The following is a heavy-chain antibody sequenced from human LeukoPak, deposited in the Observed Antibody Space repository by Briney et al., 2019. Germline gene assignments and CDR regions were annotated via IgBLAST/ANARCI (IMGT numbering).Heavy chain of an antibody. CDR1: GYTFGAYY. J-gene: IGHJ6*03. V-gene: IGHV1-2*02. D-gene: IGHD3-10*01. CDR3: ARDLLRGSGSYNMDV. Sequence: ASVKVSCKASGYTFGAYYMYWVRQAPGQGLEWMGWIRPNSGGTNYTQKFQGRVTMTRDTSISTAYMELSRLRSDDTAVYYCARDLLRGSGSYNMDVWGKGTTVTVSS. CDR2: IRPNSGGT.